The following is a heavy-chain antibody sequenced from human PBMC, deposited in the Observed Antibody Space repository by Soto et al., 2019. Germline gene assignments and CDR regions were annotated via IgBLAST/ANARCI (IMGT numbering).Heavy chain of an antibody. V-gene: IGHV2-5*02. CDR1: GLSLSTSGEA. CDR3: AHYVSASPAGCFDP. D-gene: IGHD3-10*01. J-gene: IGHJ5*02. Sequence: QITLKESGPTLVKPTQTLTLTCSFSGLSLSTSGEAVGWIRQSPGKALEWLALIYWDDDKLFNPTLKTRLTITKDTSKNQVVLTLTNMDPVDTATYSCAHYVSASPAGCFDPWGQGILVTVSS. CDR2: IYWDDDK.